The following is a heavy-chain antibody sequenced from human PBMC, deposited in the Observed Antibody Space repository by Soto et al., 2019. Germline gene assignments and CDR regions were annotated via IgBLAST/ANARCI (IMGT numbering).Heavy chain of an antibody. CDR3: AGYSWNYYFDP. D-gene: IGHD1-7*01. CDR1: GGSVRDGSYY. J-gene: IGHJ5*02. Sequence: KPSETLSLTCTVSGGSVRDGSYYWAWLRQPPGKGLEWIGHIYHSGSTIYNPSLKSRVTISIDTSKSQFSLNLNSMTAADTAVYYCAGYSWNYYFDPWGQGTMVTVSS. CDR2: IYHSGST. V-gene: IGHV4-61*01.